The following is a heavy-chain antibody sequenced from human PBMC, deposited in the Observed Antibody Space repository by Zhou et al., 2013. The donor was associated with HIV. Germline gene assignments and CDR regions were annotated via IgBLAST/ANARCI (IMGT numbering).Heavy chain of an antibody. CDR3: AREAYDDTSHQFLVDYFYAMDV. CDR2: VIPLIGTT. J-gene: IGHJ6*02. D-gene: IGHD3-22*01. CDR1: GYTFNRFP. Sequence: QVRLLQSGAEVKSPGSSVKVPCLTSGYTFNRFPINWLRQVPGQGLEWMAVVIPLIGTTHYAPKFEGRLTVSTAASATTAYMELRNLTADDTALYFCAREAYDDTSHQFLVDYFYAMDVWGQGTVVLVSS. V-gene: IGHV1-69*05.